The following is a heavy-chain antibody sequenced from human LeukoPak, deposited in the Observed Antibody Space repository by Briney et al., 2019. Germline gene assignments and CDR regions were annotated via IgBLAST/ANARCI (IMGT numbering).Heavy chain of an antibody. J-gene: IGHJ4*02. CDR2: ISGSGGST. V-gene: IGHV3-23*01. Sequence: GGSLRLSCAASGFTFSSYAMSWVRQAPGKGLEWVSAISGSGGSTYYADSVKGRFTISRDYSKNTLYLQMNSLRAEDTAVYYCAKEFSGFYYDSSGYTDLCYWGQGTLVTVSS. D-gene: IGHD3-22*01. CDR3: AKEFSGFYYDSSGYTDLCY. CDR1: GFTFSSYA.